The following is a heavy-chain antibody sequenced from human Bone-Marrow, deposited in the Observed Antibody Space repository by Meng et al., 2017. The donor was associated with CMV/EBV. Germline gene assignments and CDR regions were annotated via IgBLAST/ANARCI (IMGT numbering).Heavy chain of an antibody. CDR3: AKDASQWLGTRFDY. D-gene: IGHD6-19*01. V-gene: IGHV3-7*01. CDR2: IKEDGGEK. Sequence: GGSLRLSCAASGFTFSSYWMTWVRQAPGRGLEWVANIKEDGGEKYYVDSVKGRFTISRDNSKNTLYLQMNSLRAEDTAVYYCAKDASQWLGTRFDYWGQGTLVTVSS. J-gene: IGHJ4*02. CDR1: GFTFSSYW.